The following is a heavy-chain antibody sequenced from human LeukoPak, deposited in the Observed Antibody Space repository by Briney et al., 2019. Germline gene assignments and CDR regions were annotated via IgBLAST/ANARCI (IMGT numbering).Heavy chain of an antibody. J-gene: IGHJ4*02. Sequence: PGGSLRLSCGASGFTFSSYAMSWVRQAPGKGLEWVSGIIGSGGTTYYADSVKGRFTISRDNPKNTLFLQMNSLRAEDTAVYFCARDWHETVTTSYFAYWGQGVLVTVSS. V-gene: IGHV3-23*01. CDR2: IIGSGGTT. D-gene: IGHD4-17*01. CDR1: GFTFSSYA. CDR3: ARDWHETVTTSYFAY.